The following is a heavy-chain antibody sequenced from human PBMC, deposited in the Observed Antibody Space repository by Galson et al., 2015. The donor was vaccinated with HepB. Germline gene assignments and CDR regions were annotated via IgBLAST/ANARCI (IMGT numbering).Heavy chain of an antibody. V-gene: IGHV3-23*01. CDR1: GFNFGNYA. D-gene: IGHD3-3*01. CDR3: AKDQSELRFLEWESPNYYYYYYMDV. CDR2: IDGSRGGA. Sequence: SLRLSCAASGFNFGNYAMTWVRQPPGKGLEWVSIIDGSRGGAYYADSVKGRFTVSRDNSKNTLYLQMIGLRAEDTAVYFCAKDQSELRFLEWESPNYYYYYYMDVWGKGTTVTVSS. J-gene: IGHJ6*03.